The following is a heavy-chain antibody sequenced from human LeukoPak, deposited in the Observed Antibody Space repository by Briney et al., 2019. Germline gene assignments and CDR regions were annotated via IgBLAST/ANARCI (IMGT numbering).Heavy chain of an antibody. Sequence: GSLRLSCAASGFTFSSYWMHWVRPAPGKGLVWVSRINSDGSSTSYADSVKGRFTISRDNAKNTLYLQMNSLRAEDTAVYYCARGLGDGGNWFDPWGQGTLVTVSS. CDR2: INSDGSST. J-gene: IGHJ5*02. D-gene: IGHD2-21*02. V-gene: IGHV3-74*01. CDR3: ARGLGDGGNWFDP. CDR1: GFTFSSYW.